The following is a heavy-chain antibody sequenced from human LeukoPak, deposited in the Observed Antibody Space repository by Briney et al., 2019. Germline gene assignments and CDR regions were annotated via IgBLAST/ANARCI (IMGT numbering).Heavy chain of an antibody. D-gene: IGHD3-9*01. CDR1: GYTLTELS. J-gene: IGHJ4*02. V-gene: IGHV1-24*01. Sequence: GASVKVSCKVSGYTLTELSMHWVRQAPGKGLEWMGGFDPEDGETICAQKFQGRVTMTEDTSTDTAYMELSSLRSEDTAVYYCATSLGLRYFDWLSGGFDYWGQGTLVTVSS. CDR2: FDPEDGET. CDR3: ATSLGLRYFDWLSGGFDY.